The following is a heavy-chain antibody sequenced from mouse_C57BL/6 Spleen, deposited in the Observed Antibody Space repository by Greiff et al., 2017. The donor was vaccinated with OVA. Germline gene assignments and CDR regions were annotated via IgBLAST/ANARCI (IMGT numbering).Heavy chain of an antibody. V-gene: IGHV1-50*01. CDR1: GYTFTSYW. D-gene: IGHD1-1*01. J-gene: IGHJ2*01. CDR3: ARFTTVVAFDY. Sequence: QVQLQQPGAELVKPGASVKLSCKASGYTFTSYWMQWVKQRPGQGLEWIGEIDPSDSYTNYNQKFKGKATLTVDPSSSTAYMQLSSLTSEDSAVYYCARFTTVVAFDYWGQGTTLTVSS. CDR2: IDPSDSYT.